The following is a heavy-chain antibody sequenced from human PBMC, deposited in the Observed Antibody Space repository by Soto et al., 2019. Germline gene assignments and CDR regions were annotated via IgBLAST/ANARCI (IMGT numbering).Heavy chain of an antibody. CDR3: ARFRHGSQFHNYGMDV. V-gene: IGHV3-13*04. CDR2: IGTAGDT. Sequence: EVPLVESGGGLVQPGGSLRLSCAASGFTFSSYDMHWVRQATGKGLEWVSAIGTAGDTYYPGSVKGRFTISRENAKNSLYLQMNSLRAGDTAVYYCARFRHGSQFHNYGMDVWGQGTTVTVSS. D-gene: IGHD2-2*03. J-gene: IGHJ6*02. CDR1: GFTFSSYD.